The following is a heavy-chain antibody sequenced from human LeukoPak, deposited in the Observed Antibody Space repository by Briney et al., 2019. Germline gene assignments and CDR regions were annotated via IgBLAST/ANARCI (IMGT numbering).Heavy chain of an antibody. CDR3: ARDGGLWFGESSYYFDY. CDR2: ISYDGSNK. Sequence: GGSLRLSCAASGFTFSSYAMHWVRLAPGKGLEWVAVISYDGSNKYYADSVKGRFTISRDNSKNTLYLQMNSLRAEDTAVYYCARDGGLWFGESSYYFDYWGQGTLVTVSS. V-gene: IGHV3-30*04. CDR1: GFTFSSYA. D-gene: IGHD3-10*01. J-gene: IGHJ4*02.